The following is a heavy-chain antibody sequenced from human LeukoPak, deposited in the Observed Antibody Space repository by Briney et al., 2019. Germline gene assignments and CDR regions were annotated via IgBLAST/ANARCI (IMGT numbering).Heavy chain of an antibody. CDR3: AREVVPAATDSGYYYMDV. V-gene: IGHV1-18*01. J-gene: IGHJ6*03. CDR2: ISAYNGNT. D-gene: IGHD2-2*01. Sequence: ASVKVSCKASGYTFTSYGISGVRQAPGQGLEWMGWISAYNGNTNYAQKLQGRVTMTTDTSTSTAYMELRSLRSDDTAVYYCAREVVPAATDSGYYYMDVWGKGTTVTVSS. CDR1: GYTFTSYG.